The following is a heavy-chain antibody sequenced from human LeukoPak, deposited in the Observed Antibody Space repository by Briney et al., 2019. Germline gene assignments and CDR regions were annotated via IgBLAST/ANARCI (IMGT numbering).Heavy chain of an antibody. Sequence: SETLSLTCTVSGGSISNYYWCWMRKPPGKGLEWIAYSYSSGNANYNPSLKSRVTISVDTSMNQFSLKLTSVTAADTAVYYCAKGGPEASAGLSWFDPWGQGTLVTVSS. CDR3: AKGGPEASAGLSWFDP. V-gene: IGHV4-59*01. J-gene: IGHJ5*02. CDR1: GGSISNYY. D-gene: IGHD1-14*01. CDR2: SYSSGNA.